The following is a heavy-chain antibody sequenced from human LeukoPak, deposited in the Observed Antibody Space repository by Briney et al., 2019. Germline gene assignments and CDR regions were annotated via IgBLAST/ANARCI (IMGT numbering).Heavy chain of an antibody. Sequence: IPGGSLRLSCAASGFTFSSYRMNWVRQAPGKGLEWVSSISSSSSYIYYADSVKGRFTISRDNAKNSLYLQMNSLRAEDTAVYYCATAAAGTDDAFDIWGQGTMVTVSS. CDR1: GFTFSSYR. J-gene: IGHJ3*02. D-gene: IGHD6-13*01. CDR2: ISSSSSYI. CDR3: ATAAAGTDDAFDI. V-gene: IGHV3-21*01.